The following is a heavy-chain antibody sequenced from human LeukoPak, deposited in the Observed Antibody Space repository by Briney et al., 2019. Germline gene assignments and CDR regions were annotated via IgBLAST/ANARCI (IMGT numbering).Heavy chain of an antibody. Sequence: GGSLRLSCAASGVTFSGYSMNWVRQAPGKGLEWVSAITATSLHIYYADSVKGRFTISRDNSKNTLYLQMNSLRAEDTAVYYCAKEAGKVVPAASYYYMDVWAKGPRSPSP. CDR2: ITATSLHI. CDR1: GVTFSGYS. V-gene: IGHV3-21*01. CDR3: AKEAGKVVPAASYYYMDV. J-gene: IGHJ6*03. D-gene: IGHD2-2*01.